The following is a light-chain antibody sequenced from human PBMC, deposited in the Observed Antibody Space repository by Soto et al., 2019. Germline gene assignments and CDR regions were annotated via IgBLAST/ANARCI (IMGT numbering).Light chain of an antibody. CDR3: QSYDNSLSGVV. Sequence: VLTQPPSVSGAPGQRIIISCTGSSSNIGAGFDVHWYQHLPGTAPKLLVYDNDNRPSGLPARFSDSRSGTSASLAITSLQADDEADYYCQSYDNSLSGVVFGGGTKLTVL. J-gene: IGLJ2*01. CDR2: DND. CDR1: SSNIGAGFD. V-gene: IGLV1-40*01.